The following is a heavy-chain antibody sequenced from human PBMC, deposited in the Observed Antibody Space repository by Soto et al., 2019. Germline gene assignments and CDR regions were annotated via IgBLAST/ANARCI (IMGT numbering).Heavy chain of an antibody. CDR3: AHRGIVAAGICLRHLWLDP. V-gene: IGHV2-5*02. J-gene: IGHJ5*01. Sequence: SGPTLVNPTQTLTLTCTFSGFSLSTSGVGVGWIRQPPGKALEWLALIYWDDDKRYSPSLKSRLTITKDTSKNQVVLTMNNMDPVDTATYYCAHRGIVAAGICLRHLWLDPWGQGTLVTVSS. CDR1: GFSLSTSGVG. CDR2: IYWDDDK. D-gene: IGHD6-13*01.